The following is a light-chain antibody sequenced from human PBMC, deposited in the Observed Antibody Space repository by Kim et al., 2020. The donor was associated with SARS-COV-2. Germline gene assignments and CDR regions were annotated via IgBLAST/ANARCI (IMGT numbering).Light chain of an antibody. V-gene: IGKV3-20*01. CDR3: QQYGSSPPYT. CDR1: QSGSTSY. J-gene: IGKJ2*01. Sequence: SPGERATRSCRDSQSGSTSYLAWYQQKPGKAPRLLIYGAFRRATDIPDRFNGSGSGTDFTLTISILEPEDFAVYYCQQYGSSPPYTFGQGTKLEIK. CDR2: GAF.